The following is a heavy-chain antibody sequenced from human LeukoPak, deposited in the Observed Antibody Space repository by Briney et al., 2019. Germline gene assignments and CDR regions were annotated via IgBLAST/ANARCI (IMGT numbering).Heavy chain of an antibody. CDR1: GGSISSYY. D-gene: IGHD5-18*01. CDR2: IYYSGST. V-gene: IGHV4-59*01. CDR3: ARGATSHVDTAMAH. J-gene: IGHJ4*02. Sequence: PSETLSLTCTVSGGSISSYYWSWIRQPPGKGLEWIGYIYYSGSTNYNPSLKSRVTISVDTSRNQFSLKLSSVTAADTAVCYCARGATSHVDTAMAHWGQGTLVTVSS.